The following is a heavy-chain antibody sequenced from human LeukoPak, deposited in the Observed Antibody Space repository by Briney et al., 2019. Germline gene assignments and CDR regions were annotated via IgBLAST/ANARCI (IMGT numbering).Heavy chain of an antibody. CDR1: GFTFSSYS. Sequence: GGSLRLSCAASGFTFSSYSMNWVRQAPGKGLEWVSSISSSGSYIYYADSVKGRFTISRDNAKNSLYLQMNSLRAEDTAVYYCAGHPLAPSTTAWGQGTLVTVSS. CDR2: ISSSGSYI. J-gene: IGHJ5*02. V-gene: IGHV3-21*01. D-gene: IGHD4-11*01. CDR3: AGHPLAPSTTA.